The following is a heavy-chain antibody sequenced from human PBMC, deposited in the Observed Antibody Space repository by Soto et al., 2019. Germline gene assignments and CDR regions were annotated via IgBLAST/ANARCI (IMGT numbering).Heavy chain of an antibody. CDR3: ARDRYYGSGSYYVDAFDI. V-gene: IGHV4-31*03. J-gene: IGHJ3*02. CDR2: IYYSGST. D-gene: IGHD3-10*01. Sequence: PSDTLSLTCSVSAAAVSRGGYYWGWPRPHPGKGLEWIGYIYYSGSTYYNPSLKSRVTISVDTSKNQFSLKLSSVTAADTAVYYCARDRYYGSGSYYVDAFDIWGQGTMVTGSS. CDR1: AAAVSRGGYY.